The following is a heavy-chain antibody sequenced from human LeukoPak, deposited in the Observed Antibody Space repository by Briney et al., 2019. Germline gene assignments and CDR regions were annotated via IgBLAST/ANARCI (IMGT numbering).Heavy chain of an antibody. D-gene: IGHD3-22*01. Sequence: SGPALVKPTQTLTLTCTFSGFSLSTNGMCVSWIRQPPGKALEWVARIAWDDDKYFRTSLETRLTISKNTSKNQVVLTMTNMDPVDTATYYCARGRGYFYDSSGYYTFDYWGQGTLVTVSS. J-gene: IGHJ4*02. CDR2: IAWDDDK. V-gene: IGHV2-70*11. CDR3: ARGRGYFYDSSGYYTFDY. CDR1: GFSLSTNGMC.